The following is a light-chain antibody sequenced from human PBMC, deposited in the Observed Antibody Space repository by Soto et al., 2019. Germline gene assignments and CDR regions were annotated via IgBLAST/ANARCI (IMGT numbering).Light chain of an antibody. J-gene: IGKJ3*01. CDR2: DVS. CDR3: QQYDNLPFT. CDR1: QVISNS. Sequence: DIQMAQSPSSLSASVGDRVTITCQATQVISNSLNWYQQKAGKAPKLLIYDVSKLEIGVPSRFSGSGSGTHFTFTISSLQPEDIATYFCQQYDNLPFTFGLGTKVEIK. V-gene: IGKV1-33*01.